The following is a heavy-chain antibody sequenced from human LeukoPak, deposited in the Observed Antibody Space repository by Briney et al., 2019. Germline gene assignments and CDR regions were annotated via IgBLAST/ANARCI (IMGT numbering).Heavy chain of an antibody. Sequence: NPSETLSLTCTVSGGSISSSSYYWGWIRQPPGKGLEWIGSIYYSGSTYYNPSLKSRVTISVDTSKNQFSLKLSSVTAADTAVYYCAREHHYYDSSGYYFSRTDFQHWGQGTLVTVSS. CDR1: GGSISSSSYY. J-gene: IGHJ1*01. D-gene: IGHD3-22*01. CDR3: AREHHYYDSSGYYFSRTDFQH. CDR2: IYYSGST. V-gene: IGHV4-39*07.